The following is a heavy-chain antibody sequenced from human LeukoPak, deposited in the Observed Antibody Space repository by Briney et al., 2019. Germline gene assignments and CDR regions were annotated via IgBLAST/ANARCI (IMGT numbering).Heavy chain of an antibody. CDR3: ARARGNTYGYFEY. J-gene: IGHJ4*02. V-gene: IGHV3-74*01. CDR1: GLTLSGYW. Sequence: QPGGSLRLSCAASGLTLSGYWMHWVRQAPGKGLVWVSRINGDASSTSYADSVKGRFTISRDNAKSTLYLQMNSLRVEDTAVYYCARARGNTYGYFEYWDQGTLVTVSS. D-gene: IGHD5-18*01. CDR2: INGDASST.